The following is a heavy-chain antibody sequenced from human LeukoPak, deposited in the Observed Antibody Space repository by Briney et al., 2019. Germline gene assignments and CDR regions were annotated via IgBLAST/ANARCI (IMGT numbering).Heavy chain of an antibody. V-gene: IGHV4-34*01. CDR1: GASFSGYY. CDR3: ARAPHYYGSGSYQYYFDY. D-gene: IGHD3-10*01. J-gene: IGHJ4*02. Sequence: SETLSLTCAVYGASFSGYYWSWIRQPPGKGLEWIGEINHSGSTNYNPSLKSRVTISVDTSKNQFSLKLSSVTAADTAVYYCARAPHYYGSGSYQYYFDYWGQGTLVTVSS. CDR2: INHSGST.